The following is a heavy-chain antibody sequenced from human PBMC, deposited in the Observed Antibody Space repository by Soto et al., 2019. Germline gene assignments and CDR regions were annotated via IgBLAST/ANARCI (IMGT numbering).Heavy chain of an antibody. CDR3: ARGQQLPTHGDYGMDV. D-gene: IGHD6-13*01. CDR1: GFTVSSNY. V-gene: IGHV3-53*01. Sequence: GGSLRLSCAASGFTVSSNYMSWVRQAPGKGLEWVSVIYSGGSTYYADSVKGRFTISRDNSKNTLYLQMNSLRAEDTAVYYCARGQQLPTHGDYGMDVWGQGTTVTVSS. J-gene: IGHJ6*02. CDR2: IYSGGST.